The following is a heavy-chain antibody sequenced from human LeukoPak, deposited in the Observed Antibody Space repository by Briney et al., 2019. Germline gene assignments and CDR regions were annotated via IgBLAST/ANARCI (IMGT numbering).Heavy chain of an antibody. D-gene: IGHD2/OR15-2a*01. CDR3: ARIRSSSSFLRVFDI. V-gene: IGHV4-34*01. J-gene: IGHJ3*02. Sequence: SETLSLTCAVYGGSFSGYYWSWIRQPPGKGLEWIGEIDHRGNTNYNPSLQSRVTISVDTSKNQFSLRLTSLTAADTTVYHCARIRSSSSFLRVFDIWGQGTMVTVSS. CDR2: IDHRGNT. CDR1: GGSFSGYY.